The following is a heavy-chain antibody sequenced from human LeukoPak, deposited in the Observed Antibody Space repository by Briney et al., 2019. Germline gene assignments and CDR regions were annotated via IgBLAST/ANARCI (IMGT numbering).Heavy chain of an antibody. J-gene: IGHJ4*02. CDR1: GGSISNSNW. Sequence: SGTLSLTCAVSGGSISNSNWWSWVRQPPGKGLEWIGEIYHSGSTNYNPSLKSRVTISVDKSKNQFSLKLSSVTAADTAVYYCAGGLGYCSSTSCSDHDYWGQGTLVTVSS. CDR3: AGGLGYCSSTSCSDHDY. D-gene: IGHD2-2*01. CDR2: IYHSGST. V-gene: IGHV4-4*02.